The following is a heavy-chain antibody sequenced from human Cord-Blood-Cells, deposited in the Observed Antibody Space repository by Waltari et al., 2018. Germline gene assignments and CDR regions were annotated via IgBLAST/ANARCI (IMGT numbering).Heavy chain of an antibody. J-gene: IGHJ5*02. V-gene: IGHV3-48*02. Sequence: EVQLVESGGGLVQPGGSLRLSCAASGFTFSSYSMNWVRQAPGKGLECVSYISSSSSTIYYADSVKGRFTISRDNAKNSLYRQMNSLRDEDTAVYYCARDGRSSYNWFDPWGQGTLVTVSS. CDR2: ISSSSSTI. CDR3: ARDGRSSYNWFDP. D-gene: IGHD6-6*01. CDR1: GFTFSSYS.